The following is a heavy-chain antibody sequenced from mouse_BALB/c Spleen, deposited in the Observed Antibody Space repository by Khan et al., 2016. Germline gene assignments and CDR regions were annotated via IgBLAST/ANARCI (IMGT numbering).Heavy chain of an antibody. V-gene: IGHV3-8*02. Sequence: EVQLQESGPSLVKPSQTLSLTCSVTGGSITSGYWHWIRKFPGNKLEYMGYISYSGITYFNPSLKSRISITRDTSKSQFYLQLNSVTTEDTATYYCTRNIVPVDYWGHGTSVTVSS. CDR2: ISYSGIT. J-gene: IGHJ4*01. D-gene: IGHD2-5*01. CDR1: GGSITSGY. CDR3: TRNIVPVDY.